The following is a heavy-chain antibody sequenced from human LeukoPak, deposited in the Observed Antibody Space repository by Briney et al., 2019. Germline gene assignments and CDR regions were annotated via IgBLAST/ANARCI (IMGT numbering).Heavy chain of an antibody. Sequence: SVKVSCKASGYTFTSYAIGWVRQAPGQGLEWMGGIIPIFGTANYAQKFQGRVTITADESTSTAYMELNSLRAEDTAVYYCARDQNYYGMDVWGQGTTVTVSS. CDR2: IIPIFGTA. J-gene: IGHJ6*02. CDR1: GYTFTSYA. CDR3: ARDQNYYGMDV. V-gene: IGHV1-69*13.